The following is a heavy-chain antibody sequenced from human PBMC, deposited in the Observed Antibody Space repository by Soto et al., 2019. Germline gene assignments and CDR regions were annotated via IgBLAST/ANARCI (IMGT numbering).Heavy chain of an antibody. V-gene: IGHV1-2*04. J-gene: IGHJ6*02. D-gene: IGHD5-12*01. CDR2: INPNSGGT. CDR3: ARVRTVEMATENYCYGMDV. CDR1: GYTFTGSY. Sequence: QVQLVQSGAAVKKPGASVKVSCKASGYTFTGSYMHWVRQAPGQGVAGMGWINPNSGGTNYAQKFQGWVTRTRDTSISTAYMEQGRRRTDDTAVYYCARVRTVEMATENYCYGMDVWGQGTTVTVS.